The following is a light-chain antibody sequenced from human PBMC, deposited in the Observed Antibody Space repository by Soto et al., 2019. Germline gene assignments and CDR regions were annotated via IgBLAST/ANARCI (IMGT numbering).Light chain of an antibody. CDR1: SSNIGAGYD. J-gene: IGLJ2*01. Sequence: QSVLTQPPSVSGAPGQRVTISCTGSSSNIGAGYDVHWYQQLPGTAPKLLIYDNSNRPSRVPDRFSGSKSGTSASLAITGLQAEDEADYYCQSYDSSLSGSVFGGGTKVTVL. CDR2: DNS. CDR3: QSYDSSLSGSV. V-gene: IGLV1-40*01.